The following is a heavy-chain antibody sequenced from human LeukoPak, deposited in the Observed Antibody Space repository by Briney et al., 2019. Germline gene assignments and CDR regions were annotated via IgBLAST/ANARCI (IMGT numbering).Heavy chain of an antibody. Sequence: GGSLRLSCAASGFAFSGYAMHWVRQAPGKGLEYISAITNDGGTTYYANSVRGRLTISRDNSKNTLYLQMGSLRAEDMAVYFCARVSVSVWYDYWGQGTLVTVSS. V-gene: IGHV3-64*01. J-gene: IGHJ4*02. CDR3: ARVSVSVWYDY. D-gene: IGHD6-19*01. CDR2: ITNDGGTT. CDR1: GFAFSGYA.